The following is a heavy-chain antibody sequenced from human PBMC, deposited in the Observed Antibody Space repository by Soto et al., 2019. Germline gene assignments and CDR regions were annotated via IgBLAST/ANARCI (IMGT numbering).Heavy chain of an antibody. V-gene: IGHV4-39*01. CDR3: ARQPTTGDTDLWFDP. J-gene: IGHJ5*02. D-gene: IGHD2-21*01. CDR1: GGSISTSRSY. CDR2: IFYSGST. Sequence: SETLSLTCSVSGGSISTSRSYWAWIRQPPGKGLEWLANIFYSGSTFYNPSLASRVSVSVDTSKNEFSLKLRSVTAADTAAYYCARQPTTGDTDLWFDPWGQGTLVTVS.